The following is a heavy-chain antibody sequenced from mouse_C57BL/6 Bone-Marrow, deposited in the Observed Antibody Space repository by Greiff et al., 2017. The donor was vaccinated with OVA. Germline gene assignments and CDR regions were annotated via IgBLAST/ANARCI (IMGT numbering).Heavy chain of an antibody. Sequence: LVESVAELVRPGASVKLSCTASGFNIKNTYMHWVKQRPEQGLEWIGRIDPANGNTKYAPKFQGKATITADTSSNTAYLQLSSLTSEDTAIYYCAITTVVATGYFDVWGTGTTVTVSS. V-gene: IGHV14-3*01. D-gene: IGHD1-1*01. CDR2: IDPANGNT. CDR3: AITTVVATGYFDV. J-gene: IGHJ1*03. CDR1: GFNIKNTY.